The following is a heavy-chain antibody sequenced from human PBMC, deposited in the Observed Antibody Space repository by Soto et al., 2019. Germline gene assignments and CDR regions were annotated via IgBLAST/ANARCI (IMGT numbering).Heavy chain of an antibody. CDR3: ARDPNIVGATHGGYYYYYGMDV. D-gene: IGHD1-26*01. J-gene: IGHJ6*02. Sequence: GESLKISCKGSGDSFSSYWSGWVRQMPGKGLECMGIIYPGDSDTRYSPSFQGQVTISADKSISTAYLQMNSLRAEDTAVYYCARDPNIVGATHGGYYYYYGMDVWGQGTTVTVSS. CDR2: IYPGDSDT. CDR1: GDSFSSYW. V-gene: IGHV5-51*01.